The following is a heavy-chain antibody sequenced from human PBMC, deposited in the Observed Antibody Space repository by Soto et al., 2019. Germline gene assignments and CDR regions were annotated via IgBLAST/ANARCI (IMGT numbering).Heavy chain of an antibody. V-gene: IGHV4-34*01. CDR3: ARESHDILAGPPWVWYFDL. D-gene: IGHD3-9*01. CDR1: GGSFSGYY. Sequence: QVQLQQWGAGPLRPLETLSLTCGVSGGSFSGYYWAWIRQSPGKGLEWIGEINDRGSINYNPSLKSRVSISVDTSKNHWPLNLRSVTAADTAVYYCARESHDILAGPPWVWYFDLWGRGTLVTVSS. CDR2: INDRGSI. J-gene: IGHJ2*01.